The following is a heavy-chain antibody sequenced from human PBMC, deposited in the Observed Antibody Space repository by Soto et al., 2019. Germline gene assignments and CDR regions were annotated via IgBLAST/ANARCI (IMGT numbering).Heavy chain of an antibody. D-gene: IGHD3-10*01. V-gene: IGHV1-3*01. Sequence: QVQLVQSGAEVKKPGASVKVSCKASGYTFTMYAMHWVRQAPGQRLEWMGWINAGNGNTKYSQNLQGRITFTMDTSASTAYMEVSSLISEDTAVYYCARGGDYYGSGSSLADYLGQGSLVTVSS. CDR3: ARGGDYYGSGSSLADY. J-gene: IGHJ4*02. CDR2: INAGNGNT. CDR1: GYTFTMYA.